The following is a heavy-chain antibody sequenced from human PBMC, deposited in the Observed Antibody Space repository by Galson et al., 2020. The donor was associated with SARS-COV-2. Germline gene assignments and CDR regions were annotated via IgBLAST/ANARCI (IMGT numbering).Heavy chain of an antibody. J-gene: IGHJ2*01. CDR3: ARLRGYFDL. CDR1: GFTFGDFA. CDR2: IGPDGSTT. Sequence: GGSLRLSCAASGFTFGDFAFHWVRQAPGKGLEYVSAIGPDGSTTYYANSVRDRFTISRDNSKNTLYLQMGSLRIEDMAVYYCARLRGYFDLWGRGTLVTVSS. V-gene: IGHV3-64*01.